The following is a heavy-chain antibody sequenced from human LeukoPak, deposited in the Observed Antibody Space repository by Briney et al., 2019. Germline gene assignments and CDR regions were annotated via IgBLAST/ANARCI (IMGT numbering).Heavy chain of an antibody. CDR2: ISGSGAST. CDR1: GYTFSSYA. J-gene: IGHJ2*01. V-gene: IGHV3-23*01. D-gene: IGHD1-26*01. Sequence: GGSLRLSCAASGYTFSSYAMNWVRQAPGKGLEWVSAISGSGASTFYADSVKGRFTISRDNSKNTLYLQMNSLRAEDTAVYYCARVAYSGTYYWYFDLWGRGTLVTVSS. CDR3: ARVAYSGTYYWYFDL.